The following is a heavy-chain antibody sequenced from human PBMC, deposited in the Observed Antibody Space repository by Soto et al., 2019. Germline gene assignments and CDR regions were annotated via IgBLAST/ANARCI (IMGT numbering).Heavy chain of an antibody. CDR3: AKRLTEGGTDY. Sequence: EVQLLESGGGLVQPGGSLRLSCVASGLTFSTYAMTWVRQAPGMGLEWVSSIGSSGTTYYADSVKGRFTIARDNPKNTLYLQMNTLRAEDTAVYYCAKRLTEGGTDYWGQGTLLTVSS. CDR1: GLTFSTYA. CDR2: IGSSGTT. D-gene: IGHD6-13*01. V-gene: IGHV3-23*01. J-gene: IGHJ4*02.